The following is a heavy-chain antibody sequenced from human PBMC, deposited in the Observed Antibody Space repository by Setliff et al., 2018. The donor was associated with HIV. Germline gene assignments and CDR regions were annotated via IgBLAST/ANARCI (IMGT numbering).Heavy chain of an antibody. Sequence: SETLSLTCNISGVSIPTNYWNWIRQPAGKGLEWIGRIYTTGGTNYNPALKSRVTMSIDTSKNQFSLKLSSVTAADTAVYYCARSIPHRYSSGWYWDYYYYYGMDVWGQGTTVTVSS. J-gene: IGHJ6*02. V-gene: IGHV4-4*07. CDR1: GVSIPTNY. D-gene: IGHD6-19*01. CDR2: IYTTGGT. CDR3: ARSIPHRYSSGWYWDYYYYYGMDV.